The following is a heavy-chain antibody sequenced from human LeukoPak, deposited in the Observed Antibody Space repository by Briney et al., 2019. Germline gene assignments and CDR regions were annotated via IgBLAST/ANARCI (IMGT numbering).Heavy chain of an antibody. Sequence: PGRSLRLSCAASGFTFSNAWMSWVRQVPAKALDWVGRIKSKTDGETTDYGAPVSDRFTISRDDSKATLFLQMNRLKTEDSAVYYCSNYGSGRSQCYYYNGMDVWGQGTTVTVSS. CDR3: SNYGSGRSQCYYYNGMDV. D-gene: IGHD3-10*01. CDR2: IKSKTDGETT. CDR1: GFTFSNAW. V-gene: IGHV3-15*01. J-gene: IGHJ6*02.